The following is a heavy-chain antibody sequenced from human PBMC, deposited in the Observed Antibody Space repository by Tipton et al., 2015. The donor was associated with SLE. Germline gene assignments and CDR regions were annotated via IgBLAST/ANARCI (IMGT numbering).Heavy chain of an antibody. J-gene: IGHJ4*02. Sequence: SLRLSCAASGFSFDDYAMQWVRQAPGKGLEWVSGISWDSVTIAYADSVKGRFTISRDNAKRSLYLQMSSLRTEDTALYYCAAVAMVQGPRPDYWGQGTLVTVSS. CDR3: AAVAMVQGPRPDY. CDR1: GFSFDDYA. D-gene: IGHD3-10*01. V-gene: IGHV3-9*01. CDR2: ISWDSVTI.